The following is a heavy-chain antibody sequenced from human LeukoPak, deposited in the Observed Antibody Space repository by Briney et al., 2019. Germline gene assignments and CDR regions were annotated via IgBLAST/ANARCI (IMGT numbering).Heavy chain of an antibody. CDR3: AKDQDYDFWSGSYDAFDI. D-gene: IGHD3-3*01. CDR2: ISGSGGST. V-gene: IGHV3-23*01. CDR1: GFTFSSYA. J-gene: IGHJ3*02. Sequence: GGSLRLSCAASGFTFSSYAMSWVRQAPGKGLEWVSAISGSGGSTYHADSVKGRFTISRDNSKNTLYLQMKSLRAEDTAVYYCAKDQDYDFWSGSYDAFDIWGQGTMVTVSS.